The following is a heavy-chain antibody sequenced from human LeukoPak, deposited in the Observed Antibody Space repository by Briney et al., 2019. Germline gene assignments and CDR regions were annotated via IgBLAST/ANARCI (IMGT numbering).Heavy chain of an antibody. J-gene: IGHJ4*02. CDR1: GFTFSSYS. D-gene: IGHD1-26*01. V-gene: IGHV3-7*01. Sequence: PGGSLRLSCAASGFTFSSYSMNWVRQAPGKGLEWVANIKQDGSEKYYVDSVKGRFTISRDNAKNSLYLQMNSLRAEDTAVYYCASSYYGFDYWGQGTLVTVSS. CDR3: ASSYYGFDY. CDR2: IKQDGSEK.